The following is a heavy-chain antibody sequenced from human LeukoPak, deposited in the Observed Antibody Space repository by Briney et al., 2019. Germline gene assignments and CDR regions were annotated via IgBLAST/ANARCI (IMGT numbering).Heavy chain of an antibody. Sequence: SETLSLTCTDSDGSISSYYWSWIRQAPGKGLEWIGYLYYTGDTNYNPSLKSRVTISLDTSNNQFSLKLNSVTVADAAVYYCARGQILGGYDFQKVPDSWGQGTLVTVSS. CDR1: DGSISSYY. V-gene: IGHV4-59*01. J-gene: IGHJ4*02. CDR2: LYYTGDT. CDR3: ARGQILGGYDFQKVPDS. D-gene: IGHD5-12*01.